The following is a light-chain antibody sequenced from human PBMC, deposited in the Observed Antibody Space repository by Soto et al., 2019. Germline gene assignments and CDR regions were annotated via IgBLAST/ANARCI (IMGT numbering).Light chain of an antibody. CDR3: QQYYSSPLT. CDR2: WSS. Sequence: DIVMTQSPDSLAVSLGERATINCKSSQSVLYSSNNKNYLAWYQQKPGQPPKVLIYWSSTRESGVPDRFSGIGSGTDLTRTISSLQAEDVAVYYFQQYYSSPLTFGGGTKVEIK. J-gene: IGKJ4*01. CDR1: QSVLYSSNNKNY. V-gene: IGKV4-1*01.